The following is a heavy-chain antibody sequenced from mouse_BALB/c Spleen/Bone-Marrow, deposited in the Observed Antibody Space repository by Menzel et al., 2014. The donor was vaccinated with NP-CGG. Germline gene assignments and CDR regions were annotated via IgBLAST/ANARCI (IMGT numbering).Heavy chain of an antibody. CDR1: GFTFSNYW. D-gene: IGHD2-14*01. Sequence: EVKLVESGGGLVQPGGSMKLSCVASGFTFSNYWMNWVRQSPEKGLEWVAEIRLKSNNYATHYAESVKGRFTISRDDSKSESRVYLEMNNLRVEDTGVYYCSRHYRYEGYWGQGTTLTVSS. CDR2: IRLKSNNYAT. V-gene: IGHV6-6*02. J-gene: IGHJ2*01. CDR3: SRHYRYEGY.